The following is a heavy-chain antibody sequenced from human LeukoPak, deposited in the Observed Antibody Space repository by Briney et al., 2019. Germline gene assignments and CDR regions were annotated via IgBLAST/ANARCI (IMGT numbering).Heavy chain of an antibody. CDR3: AIFYYDSTPKNSPYYYYYMDD. J-gene: IGHJ6*03. CDR2: INPSGGST. CDR1: GYTFTSYY. Sequence: GASVKVSCKASGYTFTSYYMHWVRQAPGQGLEWMGIINPSGGSTSYAQKFQGRVTMTRDMSTSTVYMELSSLRSEDTAVYYCAIFYYDSTPKNSPYYYYYMDDWGKGTTVTVSS. V-gene: IGHV1-46*01. D-gene: IGHD3-22*01.